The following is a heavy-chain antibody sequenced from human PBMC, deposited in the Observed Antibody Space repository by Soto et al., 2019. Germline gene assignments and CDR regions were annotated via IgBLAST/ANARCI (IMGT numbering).Heavy chain of an antibody. CDR2: ISSSSSYI. V-gene: IGHV3-21*01. J-gene: IGHJ6*03. D-gene: IGHD6-19*01. CDR3: ARSAVAGRNYYYYYMDV. CDR1: GFTFSSYS. Sequence: GGSLRLSCAASGFTFSSYSMNWVRQAPGKGLEWVSSISSSSSYIYYADSVKGRFTISRDNAKNSLYLQMNSLRAEDTAVYYCARSAVAGRNYYYYYMDVWGKGTTVTVSS.